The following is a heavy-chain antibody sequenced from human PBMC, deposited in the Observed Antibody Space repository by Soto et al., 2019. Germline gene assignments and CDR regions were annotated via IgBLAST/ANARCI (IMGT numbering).Heavy chain of an antibody. CDR3: ARDSLLDYYYYGMDV. V-gene: IGHV1-18*01. J-gene: IGHJ6*02. CDR2: ISAYNGNT. CDR1: GYTFTSYG. Sequence: ASVKVSCKASGYTFTSYGISWVRQAPGQGLEWMGWISAYNGNTNYAQKLQGRVTMTRDTSTSTVYMELSSLRSEDTAVYYCARDSLLDYYYYGMDVWGQGTTVTVSS.